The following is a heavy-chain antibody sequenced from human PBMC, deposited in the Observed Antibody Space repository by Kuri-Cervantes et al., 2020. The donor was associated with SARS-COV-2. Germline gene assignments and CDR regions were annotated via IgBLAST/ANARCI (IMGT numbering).Heavy chain of an antibody. V-gene: IGHV1-2*02. CDR1: GYTFTGYY. Sequence: ASVKVSCKASGYTFTGYYMHWVRQAPGQGLEWMGWINPNSGGTNYAQKFQGRVTMTRDTSISTAYMELRSLRSDDTAVYYCALAAVVTPYYFDYWGQGTLVTVSS. CDR2: INPNSGGT. CDR3: ALAAVVTPYYFDY. D-gene: IGHD2-21*02. J-gene: IGHJ4*02.